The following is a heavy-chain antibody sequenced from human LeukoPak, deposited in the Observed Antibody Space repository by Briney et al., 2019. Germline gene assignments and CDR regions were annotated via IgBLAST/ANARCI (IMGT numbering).Heavy chain of an antibody. Sequence: SVKVSCKASGGTFSSYAISWVRQAPGQGLEWMGGIIPILGTANYAQKFQGRVTITTDESTSTAYMELSSLRSEDTAVYYCARVGRNYYDSSGYYPPYYYYYYMDVWGKGTTVTVSS. V-gene: IGHV1-69*05. J-gene: IGHJ6*03. CDR2: IIPILGTA. CDR3: ARVGRNYYDSSGYYPPYYYYYYMDV. CDR1: GGTFSSYA. D-gene: IGHD3-22*01.